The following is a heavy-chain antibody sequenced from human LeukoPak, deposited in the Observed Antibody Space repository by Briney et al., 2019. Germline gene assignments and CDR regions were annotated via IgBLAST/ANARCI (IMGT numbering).Heavy chain of an antibody. Sequence: SQTLSLTCTVSGVSISSGGYCWSGIRQHPGKGLECIGYFCYSGTTYYTPSLKRRVTISVDTSKNQFSLKLSSVTAADTAVYYCARTYDSRAYFPYYFNYWGQGTLVTVSS. CDR3: ARTYDSRAYFPYYFNY. CDR1: GVSISSGGYC. V-gene: IGHV4-31*03. J-gene: IGHJ4*02. D-gene: IGHD3-22*01. CDR2: FCYSGTT.